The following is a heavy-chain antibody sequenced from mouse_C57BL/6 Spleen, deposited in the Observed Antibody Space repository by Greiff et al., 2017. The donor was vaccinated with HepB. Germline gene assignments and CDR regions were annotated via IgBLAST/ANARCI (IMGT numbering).Heavy chain of an antibody. CDR1: GYTFTSYW. CDR2: IYPSDSET. Sequence: QVQLQQPGAELVRPGSSVKLSCKASGYTFTSYWMDWVKQRPGQGLEWIGNIYPSDSETHYNQKFKDKATLTVDKSSSTAYMQLSILTSEDSAVYYCARWDRPGRGFAYWGQGTLVTVSA. V-gene: IGHV1-61*01. D-gene: IGHD3-3*01. J-gene: IGHJ3*01. CDR3: ARWDRPGRGFAY.